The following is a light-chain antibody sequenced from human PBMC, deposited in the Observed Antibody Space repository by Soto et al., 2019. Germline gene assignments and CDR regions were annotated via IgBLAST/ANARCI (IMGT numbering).Light chain of an antibody. CDR3: RSYTSSSTVI. Sequence: QSALTQPASVSGSPGQSITISCTGTSSDIGGYNYISWYQQLPGKAPKFIIYDVRNRPSGVSNRFSGSRSGNTASLTISGLQAEYEADYFCRSYTSSSTVIFGGGTKLTVL. J-gene: IGLJ2*01. CDR1: SSDIGGYNY. V-gene: IGLV2-14*01. CDR2: DVR.